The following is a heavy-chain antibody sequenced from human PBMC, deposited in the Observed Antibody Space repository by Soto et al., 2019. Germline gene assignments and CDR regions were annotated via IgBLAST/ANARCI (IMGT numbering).Heavy chain of an antibody. D-gene: IGHD6-6*01. J-gene: IGHJ4*02. CDR2: IKQDGSER. V-gene: IGHV3-7*03. Sequence: GGSLRLSCAASGFTFSSYWMSWVRQAPGKGLEWVANIKQDGSERYYVDSVKGRFTISRDNAKNSLYLQMNSLRAEDTAVYYCARAPLGGISSSLDYYFDYWGQGTLVTVSS. CDR1: GFTFSSYW. CDR3: ARAPLGGISSSLDYYFDY.